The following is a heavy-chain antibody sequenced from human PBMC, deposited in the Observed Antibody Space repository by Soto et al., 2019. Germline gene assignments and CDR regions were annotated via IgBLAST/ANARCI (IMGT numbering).Heavy chain of an antibody. D-gene: IGHD2-2*01. J-gene: IGHJ4*02. V-gene: IGHV4-4*07. CDR3: ARACSSNSCYDVFDY. Sequence: SSETLSLTCTVSGGSISSYYWSWTRHPAGKGLEWIGRIYTSGSTNYNPSLKSRVTMSVDTSKNQFSLKLSSVTAADTAVYYCARACSSNSCYDVFDYWGQRTLVTVSS. CDR1: GGSISSYY. CDR2: IYTSGST.